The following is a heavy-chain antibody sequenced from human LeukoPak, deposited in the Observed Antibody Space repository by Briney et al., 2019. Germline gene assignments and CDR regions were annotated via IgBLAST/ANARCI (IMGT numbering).Heavy chain of an antibody. V-gene: IGHV3-49*03. CDR3: TRDALLWFGEFDY. J-gene: IGHJ4*02. CDR1: GFTFGDYA. CDR2: IRSKAYGGTT. D-gene: IGHD3-10*01. Sequence: GGSLRLSCTASGFTFGDYAMRWFRQAPGKGLEWVGFIRSKAYGGTTEYAASVKGRFTISRDDSKSIAYPQMNSLKTEDTAVYYCTRDALLWFGEFDYWGQGTLVTVSS.